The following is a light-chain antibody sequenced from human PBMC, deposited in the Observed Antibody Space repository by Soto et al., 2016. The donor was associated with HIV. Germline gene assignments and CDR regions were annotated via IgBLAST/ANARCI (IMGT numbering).Light chain of an antibody. V-gene: IGKV2-24*01. CDR3: TQALQSPRT. CDR1: QSLVHSDGNTY. Sequence: DIVMTQTPLSSPVTLGQPASISCRSSQSLVHSDGNTYLSWLHQRPGQPPRLLIYKISKRFSGVPDRFSGSGAGTNFTLKISRVEAEDVGVYYCTQALQSPRTFGQGTKVEIK. J-gene: IGKJ1*01. CDR2: KIS.